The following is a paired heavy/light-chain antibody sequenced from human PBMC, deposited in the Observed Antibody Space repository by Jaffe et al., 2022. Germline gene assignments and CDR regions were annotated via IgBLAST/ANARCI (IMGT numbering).Heavy chain of an antibody. CDR2: IKYDESEK. V-gene: IGHV3-7*01. CDR1: GFSFNRHW. CDR3: VREESGHMPYSLDY. J-gene: IGHJ4*02. D-gene: IGHD2-15*01. Sequence: DVQLVESGGGLVQPGGSLRLSCAASGFSFNRHWMSWVRQAPGKGLEWLANIKYDESEKHYVDSVKGRFIIFRDNAKNSLYLQMTGLGGDDTAVYYCVREESGHMPYSLDYWGQGTLVTVSS.
Light chain of an antibody. V-gene: IGLV2-8*01. CDR2: AVN. CDR3: TSNAGRDIPYV. J-gene: IGLJ1*01. Sequence: QSALTQPPSASGSPGQSVTISCSGTSSDIGAYNFVSWFQQHPGKAPKLIIYAVNKRPSGVPDRFSGSKSGNTASLTVSGLQAEDEADYYCTSNAGRDIPYVFGGGTKVTVL. CDR1: SSDIGAYNF.